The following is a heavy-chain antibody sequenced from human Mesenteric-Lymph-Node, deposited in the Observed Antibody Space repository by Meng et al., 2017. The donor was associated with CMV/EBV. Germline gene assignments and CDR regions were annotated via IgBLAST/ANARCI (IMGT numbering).Heavy chain of an antibody. CDR3: ARLHYDGSGSSYGYFDL. CDR1: TVTSYE. V-gene: IGHV1-3*01. D-gene: IGHD3-10*01. J-gene: IGHJ2*01. CDR2: INAGNGNT. Sequence: TVTSYEMHWVRQAPGQRLEWIGWINAGNGNTKYAQKSQGRVTITRETDASTADMELISLRSEDTAVDYYARLHYDGSGSSYGYFDLWGRGTLVTVSS.